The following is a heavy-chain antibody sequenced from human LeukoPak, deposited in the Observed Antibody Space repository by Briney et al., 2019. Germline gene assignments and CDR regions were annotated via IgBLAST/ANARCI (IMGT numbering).Heavy chain of an antibody. V-gene: IGHV3-74*01. D-gene: IGHD3-22*01. CDR1: GFTFSTYW. CDR2: IKSDGST. Sequence: LGGSLRLSCAASGFTFSTYWMHWVRQAPGKGLVWVSRIKSDGSTNYADSVKGRFTISRDNASNTLSLQMNSLRPEDTGVYYCARAPSEIGGYYPEYFRHWGQGTLVTVSS. CDR3: ARAPSEIGGYYPEYFRH. J-gene: IGHJ1*01.